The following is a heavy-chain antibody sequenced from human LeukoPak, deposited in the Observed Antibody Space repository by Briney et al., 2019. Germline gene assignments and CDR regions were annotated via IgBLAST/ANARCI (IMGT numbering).Heavy chain of an antibody. Sequence: SETLSLTYTVSGGSISSSSYYWGWIRQPPGKGLEWIGSIYYSGSTYYNPSLKSRVTISVDTSKNQFSLKLSSVTAADTAVYYCASERITIFGVVIMFYWGQGTLVTVSS. D-gene: IGHD3-3*01. CDR2: IYYSGST. CDR3: ASERITIFGVVIMFY. J-gene: IGHJ4*02. V-gene: IGHV4-39*01. CDR1: GGSISSSSYY.